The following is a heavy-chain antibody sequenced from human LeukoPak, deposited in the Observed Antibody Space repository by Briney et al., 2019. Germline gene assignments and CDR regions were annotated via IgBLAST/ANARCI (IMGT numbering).Heavy chain of an antibody. V-gene: IGHV1-2*02. CDR2: INPNSGVT. CDR3: ARADRLDGAPYLIGP. Sequence: ASVKVSCKTSGYTFTEYYMHWGRQAPGQGLEWRGWINPNSGVTSSAQKFQGRVTMTRDTSITTVYMEVRWLTSDDTAIYYCARADRLDGAPYLIGPWGQGTLVTVSS. CDR1: GYTFTEYY. J-gene: IGHJ5*02. D-gene: IGHD2-21*01.